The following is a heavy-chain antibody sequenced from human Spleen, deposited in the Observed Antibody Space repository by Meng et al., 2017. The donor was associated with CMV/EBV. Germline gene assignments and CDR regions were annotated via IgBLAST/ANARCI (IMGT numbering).Heavy chain of an antibody. D-gene: IGHD1-26*01. Sequence: SETLSLTCTVSGASVSSYYCSWIRQPPGKGLEWIGDVYYGGSTNYNPSLKSRVTMSLDTYKNQFSLQLTSVTAADTAVYYWARVTNGGSLTGYYYFYGMDVWGRGTTVTVSS. V-gene: IGHV4-59*02. CDR3: ARVTNGGSLTGYYYFYGMDV. J-gene: IGHJ6*02. CDR2: VYYGGST. CDR1: GASVSSYY.